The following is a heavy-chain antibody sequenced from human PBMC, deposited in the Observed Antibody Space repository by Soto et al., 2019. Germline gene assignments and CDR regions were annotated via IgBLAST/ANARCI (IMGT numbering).Heavy chain of an antibody. CDR3: ATTVRLYYYYGMDV. CDR2: IYYSGST. Sequence: SETLSLTCTVSGGSISSGGYYWSWIRQHPGKGLEWIGYIYYSGSTYYNPSLKSRVTISVDTSKNQFSLELSSVTAADTAVYYCATTVRLYYYYGMDVWGQGTTVTVSS. J-gene: IGHJ6*02. CDR1: GGSISSGGYY. D-gene: IGHD4-17*01. V-gene: IGHV4-31*03.